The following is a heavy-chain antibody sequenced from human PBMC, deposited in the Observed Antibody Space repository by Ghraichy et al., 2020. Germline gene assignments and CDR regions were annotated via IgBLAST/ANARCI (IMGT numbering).Heavy chain of an antibody. Sequence: SETLSLTCTVSGTSVRTYFWTWIRQPPGQGLEWIGDIFYSGSTNYNPSLKSRVTISVDASNNQFSLNVSSVTAADTAVYYCVRMGGYKAPLWYWGQGTLVAVSA. J-gene: IGHJ4*02. V-gene: IGHV4-59*02. CDR3: VRMGGYKAPLWY. D-gene: IGHD3-10*01. CDR2: IFYSGST. CDR1: GTSVRTYF.